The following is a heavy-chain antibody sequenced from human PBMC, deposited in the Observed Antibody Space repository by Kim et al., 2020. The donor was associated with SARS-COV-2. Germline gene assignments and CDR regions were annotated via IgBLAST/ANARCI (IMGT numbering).Heavy chain of an antibody. V-gene: IGHV3-23*01. J-gene: IGHJ4*02. D-gene: IGHD3-3*01. Sequence: GGSLRLSCAASGFTFSSYAMSWVRQAPGKGLEWVSAISGSGGSTYYADSVKGRFTISRDNSKNTLYLQMNSLRAEDTAVYYCAKHPYYDFWSGYYFGYWGQGTLVTVSS. CDR2: ISGSGGST. CDR3: AKHPYYDFWSGYYFGY. CDR1: GFTFSSYA.